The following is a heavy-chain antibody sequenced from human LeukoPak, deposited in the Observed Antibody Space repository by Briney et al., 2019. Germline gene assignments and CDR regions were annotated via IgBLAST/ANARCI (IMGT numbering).Heavy chain of an antibody. CDR1: GFXFSSYA. CDR3: AKDRDYGDYVDYFDY. D-gene: IGHD4-17*01. CDR2: ISGSGGST. J-gene: IGHJ4*02. V-gene: IGHV3-23*01. Sequence: GGSLRLSCAASGFXFSSYAISWVRQAPGKGLQWVSAISGSGGSTYYADSVKGRFTISRDNSKNTLYLQMNSLRAEDTAVYYCAKDRDYGDYVDYFDYWGQGILVTVSS.